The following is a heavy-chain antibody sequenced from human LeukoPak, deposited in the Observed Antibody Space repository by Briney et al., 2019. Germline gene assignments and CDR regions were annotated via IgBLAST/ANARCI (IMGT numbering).Heavy chain of an antibody. Sequence: SETLSLTCTVSGGSISSGSYYWGWIRQPPGKGLEWIGSIYYSGSTYYNPSLKSRVTISVDTSKNQFSLKLSSVTAADTAVYYCARDREYYDILTGYYKGLGVDYWGQGTLVTVSS. CDR1: GGSISSGSYY. CDR2: IYYSGST. J-gene: IGHJ4*02. D-gene: IGHD3-9*01. V-gene: IGHV4-39*07. CDR3: ARDREYYDILTGYYKGLGVDY.